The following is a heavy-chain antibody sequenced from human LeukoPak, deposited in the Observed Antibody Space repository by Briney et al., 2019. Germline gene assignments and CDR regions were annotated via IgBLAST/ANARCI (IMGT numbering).Heavy chain of an antibody. CDR3: ARHSRSAHVDY. J-gene: IGHJ4*02. Sequence: PSETLSLTCTLSGGSITSSSYYWGWIRQPPGKGLEWIGSIYYSGSTYYNPSLKSRVTISVDTSKNQFSLKLSSVTAADTAVYYFARHSRSAHVDYWGQGTLVTVSS. CDR2: IYYSGST. CDR1: GGSITSSSYY. V-gene: IGHV4-39*01.